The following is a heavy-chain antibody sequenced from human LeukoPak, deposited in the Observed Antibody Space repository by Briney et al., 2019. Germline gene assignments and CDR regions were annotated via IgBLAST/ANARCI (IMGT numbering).Heavy chain of an antibody. D-gene: IGHD3-22*01. CDR2: ISSDGTSA. CDR1: GFTFSSHR. Sequence: GGFLRLSCGASGFTFSSHRMHWVRQAPGEAPAWVARISSDGTSAVYADSVRGRFTVSRDNAKSTMFLQMDSLRAEDTAVYYCVRLTFYEGRGHYPDHWGQGTLVTVSS. CDR3: VRLTFYEGRGHYPDH. V-gene: IGHV3-74*01. J-gene: IGHJ4*02.